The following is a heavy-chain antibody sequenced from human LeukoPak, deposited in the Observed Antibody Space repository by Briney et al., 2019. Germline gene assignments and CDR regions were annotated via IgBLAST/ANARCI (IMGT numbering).Heavy chain of an antibody. D-gene: IGHD6-13*01. CDR2: ISSSSSYI. Sequence: GGSLRLSCAASGFTFSSYSMNWVRQAPGKGLEWVSSISSSSSYIYYADSVKGRFTISGDNAKNSLYLQMNSLRAEDTAVYYCARGSGYSSSWYAHWGQGTLVTVSS. CDR1: GFTFSSYS. J-gene: IGHJ4*02. CDR3: ARGSGYSSSWYAH. V-gene: IGHV3-21*01.